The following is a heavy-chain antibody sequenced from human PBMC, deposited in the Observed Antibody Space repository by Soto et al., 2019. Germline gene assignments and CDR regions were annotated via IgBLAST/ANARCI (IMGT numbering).Heavy chain of an antibody. Sequence: SETLSLTCTVSGGSISSYYWIWIRQPPGKGLEWIGYIYYSGSTNYNPSLKSRVTISVDTSKNQFSLKLSSVTAADTAVYYCASFLYYDFWSGYYKPLAGWFDPWGQGTLVTVSS. CDR3: ASFLYYDFWSGYYKPLAGWFDP. CDR2: IYYSGST. J-gene: IGHJ5*02. CDR1: GGSISSYY. V-gene: IGHV4-59*01. D-gene: IGHD3-3*01.